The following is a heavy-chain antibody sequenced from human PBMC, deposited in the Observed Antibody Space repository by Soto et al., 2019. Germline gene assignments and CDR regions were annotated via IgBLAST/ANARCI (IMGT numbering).Heavy chain of an antibody. CDR3: ARGSGSGSPNWFDP. J-gene: IGHJ5*02. Sequence: GGSLRLSCAASGFTFNTYDMHWVRQAPGKGLDWVAVIWFDVSNKYYADSVKGRFTISRDNSENTLYLQMNSLRAEDTAVYFCARGSGSGSPNWFDPWGQGT. V-gene: IGHV3-33*01. D-gene: IGHD3-10*01. CDR1: GFTFNTYD. CDR2: IWFDVSNK.